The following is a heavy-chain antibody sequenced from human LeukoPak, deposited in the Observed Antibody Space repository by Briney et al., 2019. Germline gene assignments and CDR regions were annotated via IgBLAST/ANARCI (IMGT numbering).Heavy chain of an antibody. CDR3: ATLASSTEDYLHY. V-gene: IGHV3-15*01. Sequence: GGSLRLSCVASGFTFTTYWMAWVRQAPGKGLEWIGRIKRKNDGETTDYAAPVKGRFTISRDDSKNQLYLQMNSLNTEDTAVYHYATLASSTEDYLHYWGQGTLVTVYS. CDR1: GFTFTTYW. J-gene: IGHJ4*02. D-gene: IGHD5-12*01. CDR2: IKRKNDGETT.